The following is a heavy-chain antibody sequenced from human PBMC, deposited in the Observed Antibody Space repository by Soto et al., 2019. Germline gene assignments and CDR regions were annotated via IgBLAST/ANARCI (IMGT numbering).Heavy chain of an antibody. CDR2: IYHSGST. J-gene: IGHJ6*02. Sequence: PSDTLSLTCAVSGCSISRSNWWSWVSTPPGKGLEWIGEIYHSGSTNYNPSLKSRVTISVDKSKNQFSLKLSSVTAADTAVYYCARVRYYGFWSGYWRSDLYGMDVWGQGTTVTVSS. D-gene: IGHD3-3*01. CDR1: GCSISRSNW. V-gene: IGHV4-4*02. CDR3: ARVRYYGFWSGYWRSDLYGMDV.